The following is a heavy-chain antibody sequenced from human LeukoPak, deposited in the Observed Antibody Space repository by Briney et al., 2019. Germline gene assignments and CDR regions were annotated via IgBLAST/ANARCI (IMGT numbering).Heavy chain of an antibody. CDR2: ISGSGGST. J-gene: IGHJ1*01. CDR3: AKVEAAAGIQH. V-gene: IGHV3-23*01. D-gene: IGHD6-13*01. CDR1: GFTFSSYA. Sequence: GGSLRLSCAASGFTFSSYAMSWVRQAPGKGLEWVSSISGSGGSTYYADSVKGRFTISRDNSKNTLYLQLNSLRAEDTAVYYCAKVEAAAGIQHWGQGTLVTVSS.